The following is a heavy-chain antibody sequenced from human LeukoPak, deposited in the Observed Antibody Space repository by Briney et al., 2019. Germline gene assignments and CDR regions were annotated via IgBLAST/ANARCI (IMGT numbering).Heavy chain of an antibody. CDR1: GGTFSSYA. D-gene: IGHD5-24*01. CDR2: IIPIFGTA. CDR3: ARCRDGYNYYFDY. V-gene: IGHV1-69*05. Sequence: ASVKVSCKASGGTFSSYAIIWVRQAPGQGLEWMGRIIPIFGTANYAQKSQGRVTITTDESTSTAYMGLSSLRSEDTAVYYCARCRDGYNYYFDYWGQGTLVTVSS. J-gene: IGHJ4*02.